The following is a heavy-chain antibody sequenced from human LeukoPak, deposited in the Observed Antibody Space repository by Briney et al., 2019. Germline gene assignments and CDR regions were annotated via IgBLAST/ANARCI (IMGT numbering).Heavy chain of an antibody. Sequence: SETLSLTCTVSGGSISSSSYYWGWIRQPPGKGLEWIGSIYYSGSTYYNPSLKSRVTISVDTSKNQFSLKLSSVTAADTAVYSCARHWRGYCSGGSCYRMVDYWGQGTLVTVSS. V-gene: IGHV4-39*01. CDR3: ARHWRGYCSGGSCYRMVDY. CDR1: GGSISSSSYY. J-gene: IGHJ4*02. D-gene: IGHD2-15*01. CDR2: IYYSGST.